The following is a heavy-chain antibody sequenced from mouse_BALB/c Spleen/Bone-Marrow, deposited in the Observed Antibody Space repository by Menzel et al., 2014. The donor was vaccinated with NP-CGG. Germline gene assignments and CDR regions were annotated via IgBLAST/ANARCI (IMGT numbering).Heavy chain of an antibody. V-gene: IGHV1-54*01. CDR3: ARNANWLFAY. D-gene: IGHD4-1*01. Sequence: QVHLQQPGAELVRPGTSVKVFCKASGYAFTNYLIEWVKQRPGQGLEWIGVINPGSGGTNYNEKFKGKATLTADKSSSTAYMQLSSLTSDDSAVYFCARNANWLFAYWGQGTLVTVSA. CDR2: INPGSGGT. J-gene: IGHJ3*01. CDR1: GYAFTNYL.